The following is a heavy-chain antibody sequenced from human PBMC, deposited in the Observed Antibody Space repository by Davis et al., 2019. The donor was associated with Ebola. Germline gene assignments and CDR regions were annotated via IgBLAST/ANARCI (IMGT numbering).Heavy chain of an antibody. J-gene: IGHJ5*02. Sequence: AASVKVSCKASGYTFSDYYVHWVRQAPGQGLEYMGRIHPYTGVPIYAQKFQDRVTMTIDTSINTAYMELDRLRSDDTAVYYCARGHTYGRWDDWFDPWGQGTLVTVSS. CDR2: IHPYTGVP. CDR1: GYTFSDYY. D-gene: IGHD5-18*01. CDR3: ARGHTYGRWDDWFDP. V-gene: IGHV1-2*06.